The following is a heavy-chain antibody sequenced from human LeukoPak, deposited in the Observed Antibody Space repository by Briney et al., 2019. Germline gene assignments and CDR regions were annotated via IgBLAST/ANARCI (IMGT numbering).Heavy chain of an antibody. J-gene: IGHJ6*03. Sequence: SETLSLTCTVPGGSISSYYWSWIRQPPGKGLEWIGYIYYSGSTNYNPSLKSRVTISVDTSKNQFSLKLSSVTAADTAVYYCARGATVTLDRYYYYYYMDVWGKGTTVTISS. D-gene: IGHD4-17*01. CDR2: IYYSGST. CDR3: ARGATVTLDRYYYYYYMDV. V-gene: IGHV4-59*01. CDR1: GGSISSYY.